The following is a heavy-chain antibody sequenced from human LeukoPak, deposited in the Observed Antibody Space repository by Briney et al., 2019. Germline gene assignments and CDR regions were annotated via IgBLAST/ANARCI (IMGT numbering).Heavy chain of an antibody. J-gene: IGHJ6*03. Sequence: GGSLRLSCAASGFTFSSYAMHWVRQAPGKGLEWVAVISYDGSNKYYADSVKGRFTISRDNSKNTLYLQMNSLRADDTAVYYCAREGSTTPFRDYYYYYYMDVWGKGTTVTVSS. D-gene: IGHD2-2*01. CDR3: AREGSTTPFRDYYYYYYMDV. V-gene: IGHV3-30*04. CDR1: GFTFSSYA. CDR2: ISYDGSNK.